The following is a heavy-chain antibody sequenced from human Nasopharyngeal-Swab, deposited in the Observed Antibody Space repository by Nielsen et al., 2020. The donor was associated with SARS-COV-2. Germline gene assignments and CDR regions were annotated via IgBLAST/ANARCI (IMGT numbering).Heavy chain of an antibody. CDR2: INDRGT. D-gene: IGHD2-21*01. CDR3: MRGHFGGFDS. CDR1: GESFGAFY. Sequence: SETLSLTCAVYGESFGAFYWGWVRQPPGKGLEWIGEINDRGTSYNPSLESRVTISVDTSLNPFSLKLTSVTTADTAVYFCMRGHFGGFDSWGQGTLVTVSS. V-gene: IGHV4-34*01. J-gene: IGHJ4*02.